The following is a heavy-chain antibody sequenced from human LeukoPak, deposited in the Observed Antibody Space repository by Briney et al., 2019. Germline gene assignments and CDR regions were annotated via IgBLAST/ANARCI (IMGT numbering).Heavy chain of an antibody. Sequence: SVKVSCKASGGTFSSYAISWVRQAPGQGLEWMGRIIPIFGIANYAQKFQGRVTITADKFTSTAYMELSSLRSEDTAVYYCASDLAAAGTLSHWGQGTLVTVSS. V-gene: IGHV1-69*04. J-gene: IGHJ4*02. CDR3: ASDLAAAGTLSH. CDR1: GGTFSSYA. D-gene: IGHD6-13*01. CDR2: IIPIFGIA.